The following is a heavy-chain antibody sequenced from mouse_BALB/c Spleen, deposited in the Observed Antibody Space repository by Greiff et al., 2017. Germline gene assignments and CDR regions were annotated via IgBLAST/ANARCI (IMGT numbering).Heavy chain of an antibody. Sequence: VKLVESGAELVRPGASVTLSCKASGYTFTDYEMHWVKQTPVHGLEWIGAIDPETGGTAYNQKFKGKATLTADKSSSTAYMELRSLTSEDSAVYYCTRGRYDVPFAYWGQGTLVTVSA. V-gene: IGHV1-15*01. CDR2: IDPETGGT. CDR3: TRGRYDVPFAY. J-gene: IGHJ3*01. CDR1: GYTFTDYE. D-gene: IGHD2-14*01.